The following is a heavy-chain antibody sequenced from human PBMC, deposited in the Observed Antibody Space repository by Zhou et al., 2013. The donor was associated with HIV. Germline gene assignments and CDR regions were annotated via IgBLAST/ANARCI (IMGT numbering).Heavy chain of an antibody. V-gene: IGHV1-69*05. Sequence: QVQLVQSGAEVKKPGSSVKVSCKASGGTFSSYAISWVRQAPGQGLEWMGGIIPIFGTANYAQKFQGRVTITTDESTSTAYMELSSLRSEDTAVYYCARGDSNYARYNYYYYMDVWGKGTTVTVSS. CDR1: GGTFSSYA. D-gene: IGHD4-4*01. CDR2: IIPIFGTA. CDR3: ARGDSNYARYNYYYYMDV. J-gene: IGHJ6*03.